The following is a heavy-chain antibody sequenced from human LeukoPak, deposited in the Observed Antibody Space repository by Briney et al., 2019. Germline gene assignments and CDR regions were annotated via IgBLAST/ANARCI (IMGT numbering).Heavy chain of an antibody. CDR3: ARNWDALDL. Sequence: GASVKVSCKASGYTLTDYDINWVRQATGQGLEWMGWMNPNATNTGYAQTFYAQKFQGRVSMTRNTSINTAYMELSSLGREDTAVYYCARNWDALDLWGGGTMVTVSS. V-gene: IGHV1-8*01. CDR1: GYTLTDYD. CDR2: MNPNATNT. J-gene: IGHJ3*01.